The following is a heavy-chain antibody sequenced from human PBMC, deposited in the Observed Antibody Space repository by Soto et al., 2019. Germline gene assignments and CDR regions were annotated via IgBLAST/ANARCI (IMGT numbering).Heavy chain of an antibody. J-gene: IGHJ4*02. V-gene: IGHV4-38-2*01. CDR2: IYHSGST. CDR3: ARVSGGRGAAMEY. D-gene: IGHD1-1*01. Sequence: SETLSLTCAVSGYSISSGYYWGWIRQPPGKGLEWIGYIYHSGSTYYNPSLKSRVTISLNRSKNQFSLKLSSVTAADTAVYYCARVSGGRGAAMEYGGQGPLVSVSS. CDR1: GYSISSGYY.